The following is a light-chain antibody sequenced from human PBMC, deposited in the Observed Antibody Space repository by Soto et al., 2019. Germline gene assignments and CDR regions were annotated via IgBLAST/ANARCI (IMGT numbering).Light chain of an antibody. CDR2: EAN. CDR3: CSYAGRYTYVI. V-gene: IGLV2-23*01. CDR1: SSDVGSYDL. Sequence: QSVLTQPASVSGSPGQSITISCTGTSSDVGSYDLVSWYQQRPGEAPKVMIYEANRRPSGVSNRFSGSKSGNTASLTISGLQADDEADYFCCSYAGRYTYVIFGGGTKVTVL. J-gene: IGLJ2*01.